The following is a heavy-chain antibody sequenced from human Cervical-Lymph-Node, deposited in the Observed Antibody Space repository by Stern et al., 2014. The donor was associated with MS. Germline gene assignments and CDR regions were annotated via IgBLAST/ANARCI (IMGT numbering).Heavy chain of an antibody. V-gene: IGHV5-51*03. CDR2: IYPGDSEN. J-gene: IGHJ4*02. Sequence: EVQLVESGAEVRKPGESLRISCEVSGYRFTNNWIGWVRQVPGKGLEWMGIIYPGDSENRYRQYFQGQVTILGEKSNSITYMQWSGLKASDTAIYYCARRGHGYMGIDYWGQGTLVTVSS. CDR3: ARRGHGYMGIDY. D-gene: IGHD1-1*01. CDR1: GYRFTNNW.